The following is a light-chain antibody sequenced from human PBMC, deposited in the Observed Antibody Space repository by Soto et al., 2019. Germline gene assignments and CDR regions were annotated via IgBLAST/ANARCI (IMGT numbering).Light chain of an antibody. CDR3: SSKRGSTGV. CDR1: SSDVGGYDY. V-gene: IGLV2-14*01. J-gene: IGLJ1*01. Sequence: QSALTQPASVSGSPGQTITISCTGTSSDVGGYDYVSWHQQHPGKAPKLMIYDVSKRPSGVSNRFSGFKSGNTASLTISGLQAEDEADYYCSSKRGSTGVFGTGTKLTVL. CDR2: DVS.